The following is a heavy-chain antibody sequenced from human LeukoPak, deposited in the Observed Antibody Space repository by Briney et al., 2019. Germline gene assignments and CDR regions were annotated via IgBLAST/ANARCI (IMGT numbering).Heavy chain of an antibody. D-gene: IGHD2-15*01. Sequence: TGGSLRLSCAASGFTFSSYAMSWVRQAPGKGLEWVSAISGNGGGTYYADSVKGRFTISRDNSKNTLYLQMHSLRAEDTAVYYCAKDTKRYCSGAICSNWFDPWGQGTPVTVSS. J-gene: IGHJ5*02. CDR1: GFTFSSYA. CDR2: ISGNGGGT. V-gene: IGHV3-23*01. CDR3: AKDTKRYCSGAICSNWFDP.